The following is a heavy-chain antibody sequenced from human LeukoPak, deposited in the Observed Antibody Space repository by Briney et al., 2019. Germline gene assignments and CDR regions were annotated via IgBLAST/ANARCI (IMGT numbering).Heavy chain of an antibody. J-gene: IGHJ6*03. V-gene: IGHV3-7*01. CDR1: GFTFSSYW. CDR2: IKQDGSEK. Sequence: GGSLRLSCAASGFTFSSYWMSWVRQAPGKGLEWVANIKQDGSEKYYVDSVKGRFTISRDNAKNSLYLQMNSLRAEDTAVYYCARHRVDAYYYYYMDVWGKGTTVTVSS. D-gene: IGHD3-10*01. CDR3: ARHRVDAYYYYYMDV.